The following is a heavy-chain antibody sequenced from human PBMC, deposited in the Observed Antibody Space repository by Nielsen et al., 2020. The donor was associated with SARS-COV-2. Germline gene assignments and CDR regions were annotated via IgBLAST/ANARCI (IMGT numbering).Heavy chain of an antibody. CDR1: GFTFSSYA. D-gene: IGHD3-3*01. CDR3: ARGSTYYDFWSGDAMYMDV. Sequence: ESLKISCAASGFTFSSYAMHWVRQAPGKGLEYVSAISSNGGSTYYANSVKGRFTISRDNAKNSLYLQMNSLRAEDTAVYYCARGSTYYDFWSGDAMYMDVWGQGTTVTVSS. CDR2: ISSNGGST. V-gene: IGHV3-64*01. J-gene: IGHJ6*02.